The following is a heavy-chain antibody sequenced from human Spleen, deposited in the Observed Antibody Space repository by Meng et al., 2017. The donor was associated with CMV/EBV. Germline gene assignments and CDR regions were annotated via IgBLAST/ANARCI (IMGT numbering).Heavy chain of an antibody. V-gene: IGHV3-21*04. CDR3: ARYANRNGIPFYFFDY. D-gene: IGHD2-8*01. J-gene: IGHJ4*02. Sequence: GGSLRLSCGASGFTLSPYIMNWVRQSPGKGLEWVSSISSSSSFIDYADSMKGRFTISRDDANNTLFLQMNGLTAEDTAVYYCARYANRNGIPFYFFDYWGQGAPVTVSS. CDR2: ISSSSSFI. CDR1: GFTLSPYI.